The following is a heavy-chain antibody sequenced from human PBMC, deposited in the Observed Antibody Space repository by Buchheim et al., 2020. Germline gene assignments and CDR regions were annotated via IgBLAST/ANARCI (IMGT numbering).Heavy chain of an antibody. CDR3: ARDQKGDYDFWSGYYTGKSDYYYGMDV. V-gene: IGHV3-23*01. D-gene: IGHD3-3*01. J-gene: IGHJ6*02. CDR2: IIAGGDRT. CDR1: GFTFNKYA. Sequence: EVQLLESGGGLVQPGGSLRLSCVASGFTFNKYAITWIRQAPGKGPEWVSCIIAGGDRTYYADSVKGRFTISRDNSKKTLYLQMNRRRVEDTAVYYCARDQKGDYDFWSGYYTGKSDYYYGMDVWGQGTT.